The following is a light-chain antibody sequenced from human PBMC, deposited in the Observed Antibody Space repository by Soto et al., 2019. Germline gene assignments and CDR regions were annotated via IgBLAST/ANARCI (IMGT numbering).Light chain of an antibody. CDR3: QQYGGSPRT. J-gene: IGKJ1*01. CDR2: DAS. CDR1: QSVSSGY. Sequence: EIVSTQSPGTLPLSPGERGTLSCRASQSVSSGYLAWYQQKPGQAPRLLIYDASSRATGIPDRFSGSGSGTDFTLPISRLEPEDFAVYYCQQYGGSPRTFGQGTKVDIK. V-gene: IGKV3-20*01.